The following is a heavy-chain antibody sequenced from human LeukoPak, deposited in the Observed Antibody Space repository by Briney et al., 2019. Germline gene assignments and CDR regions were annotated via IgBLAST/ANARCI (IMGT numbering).Heavy chain of an antibody. J-gene: IGHJ6*02. Sequence: GASVKVSCKASGGTFSSYAISWARQAPGQGLEWMGRIIPILGIANYAQKFQGRVTITADKSTSTAYMELSSLRSEDTAVYYCASPLPRNNYYYYGMDVWGQGTTVTVSS. CDR3: ASPLPRNNYYYYGMDV. CDR1: GGTFSSYA. V-gene: IGHV1-69*04. CDR2: IIPILGIA.